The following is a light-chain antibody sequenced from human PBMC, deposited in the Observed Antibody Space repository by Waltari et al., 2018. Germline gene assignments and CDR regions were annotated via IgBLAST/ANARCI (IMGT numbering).Light chain of an antibody. CDR2: AAS. V-gene: IGKV1-39*01. J-gene: IGKJ1*01. CDR3: QQSYSAPWT. Sequence: DIQMTQSPSSLSASVGDRVPITCRASQSISSYLNWYQQKPGKAPKLLIYAASSLQSGVPSRFSGSGSGTDFTLTISSPQPEDFATYYCQQSYSAPWTFGQGTKVGIK. CDR1: QSISSY.